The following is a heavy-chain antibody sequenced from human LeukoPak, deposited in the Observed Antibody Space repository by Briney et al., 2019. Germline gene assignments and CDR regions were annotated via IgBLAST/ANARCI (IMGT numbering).Heavy chain of an antibody. CDR2: MNPNSGNT. V-gene: IGHV1-8*01. CDR1: GYTFTSYD. Sequence: ASVKVSCKASGYTFTSYDINWVRQATGQGLEWMGWMNPNSGNTGYARKFQGRVTMTRNTSISTAYMELSSLRSEDTAVYYCARGSDYYGSGSYGFDPWGQGTLVTVSS. D-gene: IGHD3-10*01. J-gene: IGHJ5*02. CDR3: ARGSDYYGSGSYGFDP.